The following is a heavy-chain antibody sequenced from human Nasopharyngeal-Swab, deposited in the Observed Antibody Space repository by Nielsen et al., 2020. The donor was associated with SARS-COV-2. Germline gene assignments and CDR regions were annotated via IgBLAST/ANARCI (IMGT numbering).Heavy chain of an antibody. V-gene: IGHV4-30-2*01. CDR3: ARADIVVVPAAPIYYMDV. D-gene: IGHD2-2*01. J-gene: IGHJ6*03. Sequence: RQAPGKGLEWIGYIYHSGSTYYNPSLKSRVTISVDRSRNQFSLKLSSVTAADTAVYYCARADIVVVPAAPIYYMDVWGKGTTVTVSS. CDR2: IYHSGST.